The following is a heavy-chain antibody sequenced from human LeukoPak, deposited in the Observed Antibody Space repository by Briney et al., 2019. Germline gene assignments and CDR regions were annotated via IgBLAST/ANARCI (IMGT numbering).Heavy chain of an antibody. CDR3: AREGVRGVVWAFDI. D-gene: IGHD3-10*01. Sequence: PSETLSLTCTVSGGSISSSSYYWGWIRQPPGKGLEWIGSIYYSGSTYYNPSLKSRVTISVDTSKNQFSLKLSSVTAADTAVYYCAREGVRGVVWAFDIWGQGTMVTVSS. V-gene: IGHV4-39*07. J-gene: IGHJ3*02. CDR1: GGSISSSSYY. CDR2: IYYSGST.